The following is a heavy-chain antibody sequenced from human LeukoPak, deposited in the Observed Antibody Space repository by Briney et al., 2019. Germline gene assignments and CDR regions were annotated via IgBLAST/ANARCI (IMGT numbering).Heavy chain of an antibody. V-gene: IGHV3-74*01. CDR1: GITLCNNW. CDR3: ARDVPHNWFDT. J-gene: IGHJ5*02. CDR2: IYRDGGGA. Sequence: PGGSLRLSCAASGITLCNNWMHGVRQGPGKGLVWISRIYRDGGGAIYPDSVKDRFTVSRNNAKNTLYLQMNSLRAEDTAVYYCARDVPHNWFDTWGQGTLVTVSS.